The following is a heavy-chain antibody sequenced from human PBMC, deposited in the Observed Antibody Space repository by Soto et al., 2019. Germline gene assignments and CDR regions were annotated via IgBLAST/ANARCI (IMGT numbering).Heavy chain of an antibody. V-gene: IGHV1-69*02. CDR2: VNPILSMS. J-gene: IGHJ4*02. D-gene: IGHD3-10*01. CDR3: ATSYGSGYRAFDS. Sequence: QVQLVQSGAELKKPGSSVKVSCKASGDTFSFYTINWVRQAPGLGLEWMGRVNPILSMSNYAKKFQGRVTMTADKSTSTAYMELRSLRSEDTAFYYCATSYGSGYRAFDSWGQGALVTVSS. CDR1: GDTFSFYT.